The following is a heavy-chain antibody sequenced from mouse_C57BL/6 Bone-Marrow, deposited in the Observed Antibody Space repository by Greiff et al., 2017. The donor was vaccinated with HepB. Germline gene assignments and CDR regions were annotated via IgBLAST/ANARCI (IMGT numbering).Heavy chain of an antibody. V-gene: IGHV1-54*01. Sequence: QVQLQQSGAELVRPGTSVKVSCKASGYAFTNYLIEWVKQRPGQGLEWIGVINPGSGGTNYNEKFKGKATLTADKSSSTAYKQLSSLTSEDSAVYFCARRGLLSIDYWGQGTTLTVSS. CDR2: INPGSGGT. CDR1: GYAFTNYL. D-gene: IGHD3-1*01. CDR3: ARRGLLSIDY. J-gene: IGHJ2*01.